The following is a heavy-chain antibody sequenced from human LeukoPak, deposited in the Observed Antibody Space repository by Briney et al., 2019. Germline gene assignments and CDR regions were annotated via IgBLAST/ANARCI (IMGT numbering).Heavy chain of an antibody. J-gene: IGHJ6*02. CDR3: ARVRVGATSNGDYYYYGMDV. D-gene: IGHD1-26*01. Sequence: ASVKVSCKDSGYTFTSYGISWVRQAPGRGLEWMGRISAYNGNTNYAQKLQGRVTMTTDTSTSTAYMELRRLRSDDTAVYYCARVRVGATSNGDYYYYGMDVWGQGTTVTVSS. CDR2: ISAYNGNT. CDR1: GYTFTSYG. V-gene: IGHV1-18*01.